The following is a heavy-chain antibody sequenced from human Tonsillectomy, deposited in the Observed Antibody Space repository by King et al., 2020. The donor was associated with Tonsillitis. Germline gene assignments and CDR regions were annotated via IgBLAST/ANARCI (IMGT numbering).Heavy chain of an antibody. J-gene: IGHJ4*02. D-gene: IGHD3/OR15-3a*01. CDR2: ISSDGSHK. Sequence: VQLVESGGDVVQPGRSLRLSCAASGFTFSSFAMHWVRQAPGKGLEWVSAISSDGSHKEYADSVKGRFAISRDDSTNTLYLQMNRLRAEDTAVYYCARGHVSLALVMGYFDYWGLGTLVTVSS. CDR1: GFTFSSFA. CDR3: ARGHVSLALVMGYFDY. V-gene: IGHV3-30*09.